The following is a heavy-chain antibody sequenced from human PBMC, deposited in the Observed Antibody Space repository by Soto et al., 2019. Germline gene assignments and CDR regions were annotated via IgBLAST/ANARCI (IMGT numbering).Heavy chain of an antibody. V-gene: IGHV3-23*01. CDR2: IRPSGDDT. CDR1: GFSLSNYG. CDR3: AKDLEYQSLWGFFDY. D-gene: IGHD2-2*01. J-gene: IGHJ4*02. Sequence: GGSLRLSCAASGFSLSNYGMSWVRQAPGKGLEWVSGIRPSGDDTYYTESVKGRFTISRDSAKNTLFLQMNSLRAEDTAVYYCAKDLEYQSLWGFFDYWGRGTLVTVSS.